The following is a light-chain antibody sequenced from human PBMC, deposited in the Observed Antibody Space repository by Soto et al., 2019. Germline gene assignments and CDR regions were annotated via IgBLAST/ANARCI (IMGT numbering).Light chain of an antibody. Sequence: EIVMTQSPGTLSVSPGERATLSCRASQSVSSNLAWYQQKPDQAPRLLIYGASTRATGIPARFSGSGSGTDFTLTISSLQSEDFAVYYCQQRSNWPPITFGQGTRLEIK. CDR1: QSVSSN. CDR2: GAS. J-gene: IGKJ5*01. CDR3: QQRSNWPPIT. V-gene: IGKV3-15*01.